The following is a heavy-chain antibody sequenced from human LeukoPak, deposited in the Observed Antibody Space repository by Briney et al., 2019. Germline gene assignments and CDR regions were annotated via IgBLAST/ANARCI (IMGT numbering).Heavy chain of an antibody. CDR3: ARDREQQWLGFDY. CDR2: IIPIFGTA. CDR1: GGTFSSYA. Sequence: ASVKVSCKASGGTFSSYAMSGVRQAPGQGLECMGGIIPIFGTANYAQKFQGRVTITADKSTSTAYMELSSLRSEDTAVYYCARDREQQWLGFDYWGQGTLVTVSS. D-gene: IGHD6-19*01. J-gene: IGHJ4*02. V-gene: IGHV1-69*06.